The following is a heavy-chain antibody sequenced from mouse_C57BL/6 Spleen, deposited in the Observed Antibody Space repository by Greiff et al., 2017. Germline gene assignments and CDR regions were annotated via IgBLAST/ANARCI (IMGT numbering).Heavy chain of an antibody. Sequence: QVHVKQPGAELVMPGASVKLSCKASGYTFTSYWMHWVKQRPGQGLEWIGEIDPSDSYTNYNQKFKGKSTLTVDKSSSTAYMQLSSLTSEDSAVYYCARSSSGYGAYWGQGTLVTVSA. V-gene: IGHV1-69*01. CDR3: ARSSSGYGAY. J-gene: IGHJ3*01. D-gene: IGHD3-2*02. CDR1: GYTFTSYW. CDR2: IDPSDSYT.